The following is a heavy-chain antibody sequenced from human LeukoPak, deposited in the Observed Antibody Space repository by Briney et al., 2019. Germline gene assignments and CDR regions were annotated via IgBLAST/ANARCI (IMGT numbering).Heavy chain of an antibody. J-gene: IGHJ4*02. CDR1: GGSFSGYY. Sequence: SETLSLTCAVYGGSFSGYYWSWIRQPPGKGLEWIGEINHSGSTNYNPSLKSRVTISVDASKNQFSLKLSSVTAADTAVYYCARAEVVTAPFDYWGQGTLVTVSS. CDR3: ARAEVVTAPFDY. CDR2: INHSGST. V-gene: IGHV4-34*01. D-gene: IGHD4-23*01.